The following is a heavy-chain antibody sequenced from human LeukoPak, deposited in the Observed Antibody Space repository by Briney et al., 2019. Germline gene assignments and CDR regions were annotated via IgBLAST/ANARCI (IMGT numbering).Heavy chain of an antibody. CDR1: GFTFSSYG. J-gene: IGHJ3*02. V-gene: IGHV3-30*03. CDR3: ARDPLHWNDGVDDSFDI. CDR2: ISYDGSNK. Sequence: PGGSLRLSCAASGFTFSSYGMHWVRQAPGKGLEWVAVISYDGSNKYYADSVKGRFTISRDNSKNTLYLQMNSLRVEDTAVYYCARDPLHWNDGVDDSFDIWGQGTMVTVSS. D-gene: IGHD1-1*01.